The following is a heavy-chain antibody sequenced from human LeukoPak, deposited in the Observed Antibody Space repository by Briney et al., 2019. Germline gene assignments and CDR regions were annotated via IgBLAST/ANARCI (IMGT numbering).Heavy chain of an antibody. Sequence: TSETLSLTCTVSGISITNYYWNWIRQPPGKGLEWIGYIYYSGSTNYNPSLKSRVTISVDTSKNQFSLKLSSVTAADTAVYYCARGAHSSSWFSAMNWFDPWSQGTLVTVSS. V-gene: IGHV4-59*01. J-gene: IGHJ5*02. CDR2: IYYSGST. CDR3: ARGAHSSSWFSAMNWFDP. D-gene: IGHD6-13*01. CDR1: GISITNYY.